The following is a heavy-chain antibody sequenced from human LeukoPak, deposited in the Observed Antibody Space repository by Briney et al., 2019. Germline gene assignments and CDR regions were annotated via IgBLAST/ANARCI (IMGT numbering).Heavy chain of an antibody. V-gene: IGHV3-30*03. CDR3: ARDSGFSGAQRGEF. J-gene: IGHJ4*02. CDR2: ISFDGRNG. D-gene: IGHD3-10*01. Sequence: GGSLRLSCAASGFIFSNYGMIWVRKAPGKGLEWVAIISFDGRNGYYAESAKGRFTISRDNSKNSLYLQMNSLRADDTAVYYCARDSGFSGAQRGEFWGQGTLVTVSS. CDR1: GFIFSNYG.